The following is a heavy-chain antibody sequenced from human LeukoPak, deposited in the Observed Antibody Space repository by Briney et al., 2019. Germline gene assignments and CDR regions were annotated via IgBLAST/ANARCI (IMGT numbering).Heavy chain of an antibody. Sequence: PGGSLRLSCAAPGFTFSGYSMNWVRQAPGKGLEWVSYISSSSSTIYYADSVKGRFTISRDNAKNSLYLQMNSLRAEDTAVYYCARDGSLGPSYFDYWGQGTLVTVSS. V-gene: IGHV3-48*01. J-gene: IGHJ4*02. CDR3: ARDGSLGPSYFDY. CDR1: GFTFSGYS. CDR2: ISSSSSTI.